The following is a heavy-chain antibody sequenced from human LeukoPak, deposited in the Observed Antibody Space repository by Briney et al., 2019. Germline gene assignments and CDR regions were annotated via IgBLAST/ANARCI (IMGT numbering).Heavy chain of an antibody. CDR3: AREENGWFDP. CDR2: IYHSGST. J-gene: IGHJ5*02. V-gene: IGHV4-30-2*01. CDR1: GGSISSGGYS. Sequence: PSQTLSLTCAVSGGSISSGGYSWSWIRQPPGKGLEWIGYIYHSGSTYYNPSPKSRVTISVDRSKNQFSLKLSSVTAADTAVYYCAREENGWFDPWGQGTLVTVSS.